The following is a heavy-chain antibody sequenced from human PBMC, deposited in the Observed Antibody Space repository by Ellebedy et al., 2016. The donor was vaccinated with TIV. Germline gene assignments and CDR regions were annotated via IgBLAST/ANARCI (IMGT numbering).Heavy chain of an antibody. J-gene: IGHJ4*02. V-gene: IGHV3-66*04. CDR2: MYSAGSA. CDR3: AGLGALDY. D-gene: IGHD3-16*01. Sequence: PGGSLRLSCAASGFTFSSYGMHWVSQAPGKGLEWVSLMYSAGSAYYADSVKGRFTISRDSSKNTLYLQMNSLRVEDTAIYYCAGLGALDYWGQGTLVTVSS. CDR1: GFTFSSYG.